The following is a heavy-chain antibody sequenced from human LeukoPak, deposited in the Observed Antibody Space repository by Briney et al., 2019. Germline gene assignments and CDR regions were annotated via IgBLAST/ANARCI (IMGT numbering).Heavy chain of an antibody. CDR1: GFTFSSCA. J-gene: IGHJ5*02. Sequence: GGSLRLSCAASGFTFSSCAMSWVRQAPGKGLEWVSAISGSGGSTYYADSVKGRFTISRDNSKNTLYLQMNSLRAEDTAVYYCAKVSGSSSWLNTYGYNWFDPWGQGTLVTVSS. CDR2: ISGSGGST. CDR3: AKVSGSSSWLNTYGYNWFDP. D-gene: IGHD6-13*01. V-gene: IGHV3-23*01.